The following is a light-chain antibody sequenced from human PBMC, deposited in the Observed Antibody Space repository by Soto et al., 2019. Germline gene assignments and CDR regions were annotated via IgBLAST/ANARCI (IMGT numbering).Light chain of an antibody. CDR2: GAS. J-gene: IGKJ1*01. Sequence: EIVLTQSPGTLSLSPGERATLSCRASQSVSSSYLAWYQQKPGQAPRLLIYGASSRATGIPDRFSGSGSGTEFTLTISILEPVDFAAYYCQQYGSSPLTFGQGTKVDIK. CDR3: QQYGSSPLT. CDR1: QSVSSSY. V-gene: IGKV3-20*01.